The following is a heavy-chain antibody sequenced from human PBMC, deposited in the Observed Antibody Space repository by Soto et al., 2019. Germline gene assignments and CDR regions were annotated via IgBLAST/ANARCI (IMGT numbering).Heavy chain of an antibody. D-gene: IGHD3-10*01. CDR1: GYSFTSYA. CDR3: ARGVSGPYYYYGMDV. V-gene: IGHV1-3*01. J-gene: IGHJ6*02. Sequence: ASVKVSCKPSGYSFTSYAMHWVRQAPGQSLEWMGWINAGNGNTKYSQKFRGRVTIIRDTSASTAYMELSSLRPEDTAVYYCARGVSGPYYYYGMDVWGQGTTVTVSS. CDR2: INAGNGNT.